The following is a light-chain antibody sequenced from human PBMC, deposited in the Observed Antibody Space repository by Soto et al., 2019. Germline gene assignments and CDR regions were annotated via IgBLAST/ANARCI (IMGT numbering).Light chain of an antibody. V-gene: IGLV2-11*01. CDR3: SSHAGTYPWV. J-gene: IGLJ3*02. CDR1: SSDVGGHNF. CDR2: AVT. Sequence: QSALTQPRSVSGSTGQSVTISCTGTSSDVGGHNFVSWYQQLPGKAPKLLIYAVTKRPSGVPDRFSGSKSGNTASLTISGLQAEDEADYYCSSHAGTYPWVFGGGTQLTVL.